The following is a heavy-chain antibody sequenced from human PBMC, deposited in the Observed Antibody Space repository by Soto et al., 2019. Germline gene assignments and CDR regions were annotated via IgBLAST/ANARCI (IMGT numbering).Heavy chain of an antibody. CDR3: ARRTGQQQLFRAPFDY. V-gene: IGHV4-34*01. CDR1: GGSFSGYY. D-gene: IGHD6-13*01. J-gene: IGHJ4*02. Sequence: SETLSLTCAVYGGSFSGYYWSWIRQPPGKGLEWIGEINHSGSTNYNPSLKRRVTISVATSKNQFSLKLSSVTAADTAVYYCARRTGQQQLFRAPFDYWGQGTLVTVSS. CDR2: INHSGST.